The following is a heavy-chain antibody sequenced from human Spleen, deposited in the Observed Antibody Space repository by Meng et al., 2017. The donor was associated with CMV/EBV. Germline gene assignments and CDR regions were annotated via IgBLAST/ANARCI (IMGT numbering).Heavy chain of an antibody. V-gene: IGHV3-30*02. CDR2: IRYDGSNK. Sequence: GESLKISCAASGFTFSSYGLHWVRQAAGKGLEWVAFIRYDGSNKYYADSVKGRFTISRDNANNLVWLQMNSLRAEDTAVYYCTRSSNWGDHWGQGTLVTVSS. CDR1: GFTFSSYG. CDR3: TRSSNWGDH. J-gene: IGHJ4*02. D-gene: IGHD3-10*01.